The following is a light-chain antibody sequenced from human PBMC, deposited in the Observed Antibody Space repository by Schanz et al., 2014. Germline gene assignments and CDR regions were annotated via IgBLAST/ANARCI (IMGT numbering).Light chain of an antibody. V-gene: IGKV3-11*01. CDR1: QSVTSW. CDR2: DAS. CDR3: QQYNNWPRT. J-gene: IGKJ2*01. Sequence: EIVLTQSPATLSLSPGERATLSCRASQSVTSWLAWYQQKPGQAPRLLIYDASNRATGIPARFSGSGSGADFTLTISSLEPEDFAVYYCQQYNNWPRTFGQGTKLEI.